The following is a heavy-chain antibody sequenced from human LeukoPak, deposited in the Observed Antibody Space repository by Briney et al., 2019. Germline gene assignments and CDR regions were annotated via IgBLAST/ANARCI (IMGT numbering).Heavy chain of an antibody. Sequence: GESLKISCKASGYTFTTYWIGWVRQMPGKGLERMGIIYPGDSDTRYSPSFQGQVTISADKSISTAYLQWSSLKASDTAMYYCARQSLYGSGDIADWGQGTLVTVSS. CDR2: IYPGDSDT. CDR1: GYTFTTYW. V-gene: IGHV5-51*01. D-gene: IGHD3-10*01. CDR3: ARQSLYGSGDIAD. J-gene: IGHJ4*02.